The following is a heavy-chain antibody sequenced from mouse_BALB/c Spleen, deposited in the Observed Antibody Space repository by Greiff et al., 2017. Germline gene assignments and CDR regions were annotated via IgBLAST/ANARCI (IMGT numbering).Heavy chain of an antibody. V-gene: IGHV5-17*02. CDR3: ARSGPSYAMDY. J-gene: IGHJ4*01. CDR2: ISSGSSTI. D-gene: IGHD3-1*01. CDR1: GFTFSSFG. Sequence: EVQRVESGGGLVQPGGSRKLSCAASGFTFSSFGMHWVRQAPEKGLEWVAYISSGSSTIYYADTVKGRFTISRDNPKNTLFLQMTSLRSEDTAMYYCARSGPSYAMDYWGQGTSVTVSS.